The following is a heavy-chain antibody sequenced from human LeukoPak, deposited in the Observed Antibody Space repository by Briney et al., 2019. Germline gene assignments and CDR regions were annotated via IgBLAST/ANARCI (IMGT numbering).Heavy chain of an antibody. J-gene: IGHJ3*02. V-gene: IGHV3-23*01. CDR1: GFTFSSYA. D-gene: IGHD2-15*01. CDR3: AKETVVVVAATPDAFDI. CDR2: ISGSGGST. Sequence: GGSLRFSCAASGFTFSSYAMSWVRQAPGKGLEWVSGISGSGGSTHYADSVKDRFTISRDNSKNTLYLQMNRLRAEDTAVYYCAKETVVVVAATPDAFDIWGQGTMVTVSS.